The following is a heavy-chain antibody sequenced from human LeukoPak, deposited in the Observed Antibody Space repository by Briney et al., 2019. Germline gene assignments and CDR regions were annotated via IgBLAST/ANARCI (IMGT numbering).Heavy chain of an antibody. J-gene: IGHJ4*02. V-gene: IGHV3-7*04. D-gene: IGHD1-26*01. CDR3: ARDRPYYYFDY. CDR2: IKQDGSDK. CDR1: GFTFSTYA. Sequence: GGSLRLSCAASGFTFSTYAMTWVRQAPGKGLEWVANIKQDGSDKFYVDSVKGRFTISRDNAKNSLYLQMNSLRAEDTAVYYCARDRPYYYFDYWGQGTLVTVSS.